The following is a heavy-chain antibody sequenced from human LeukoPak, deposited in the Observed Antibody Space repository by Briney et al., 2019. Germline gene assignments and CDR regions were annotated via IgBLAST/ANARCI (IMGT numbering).Heavy chain of an antibody. J-gene: IGHJ4*02. D-gene: IGHD3-10*01. CDR1: GFTFSGYG. CDR3: AKDHDKFGELAPPTHY. CDR2: ISYDGSNK. Sequence: GGSLRLSCSASGFTFSGYGMHWVRQAPGKGLKWLAVISYDGSNKYYADSVKGRFTISRDNSKNTLYLQMNSLRAEDTAVYYCAKDHDKFGELAPPTHYRGQGTLVTVSS. V-gene: IGHV3-30*18.